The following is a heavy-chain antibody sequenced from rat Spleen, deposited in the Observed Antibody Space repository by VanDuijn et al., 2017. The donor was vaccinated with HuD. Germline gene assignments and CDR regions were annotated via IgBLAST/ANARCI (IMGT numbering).Heavy chain of an antibody. CDR1: GFTFSDYY. Sequence: EVQLMESDGGLVQPGRSLKLSCAASGFTFSDYYMAWVRQAPTKGLEWVATINFDGIRTYYRDSVKGRFTISRDNATSTLYLQMDSLRSEDTATYYCARHADYSTYILDGWGQGVMVTVSS. V-gene: IGHV5-29*01. D-gene: IGHD1-2*01. J-gene: IGHJ2*01. CDR2: INFDGIRT. CDR3: ARHADYSTYILDG.